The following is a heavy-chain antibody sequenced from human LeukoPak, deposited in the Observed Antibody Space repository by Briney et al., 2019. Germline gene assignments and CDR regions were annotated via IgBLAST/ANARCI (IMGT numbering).Heavy chain of an antibody. CDR1: GYTFNTYG. Sequence: ASVKVSCKASGYTFNTYGLMWVRQAPGQGLEWMGWINPYNGNTNYAQKLQGRVTLTTDTSTTTAFMELRSLRSDDTAVYYCARESSSWYSYYYYYYMDVWGKGTTVTVSS. D-gene: IGHD6-13*01. CDR3: ARESSSWYSYYYYYYMDV. CDR2: INPYNGNT. J-gene: IGHJ6*03. V-gene: IGHV1-18*01.